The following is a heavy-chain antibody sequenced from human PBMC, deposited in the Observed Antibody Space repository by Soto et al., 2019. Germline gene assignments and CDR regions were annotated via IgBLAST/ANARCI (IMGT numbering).Heavy chain of an antibody. V-gene: IGHV5-51*01. CDR1: GYSFTIYW. Sequence: PGESLKISCKGSGYSFTIYWIGWVRQMPGKGLEWMGIIYPGDSDTRYSPSFQGQVTISADKSISTAYLQWSSLKASDTAMYYCARPGXLGGFPIADPYYYGMDVWGQGTTVTVSS. D-gene: IGHD1-26*01. CDR2: IYPGDSDT. J-gene: IGHJ6*02. CDR3: ARPGXLGGFPIADPYYYGMDV.